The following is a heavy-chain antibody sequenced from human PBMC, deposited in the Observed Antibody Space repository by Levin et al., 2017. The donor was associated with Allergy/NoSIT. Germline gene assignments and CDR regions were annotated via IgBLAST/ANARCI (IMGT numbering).Heavy chain of an antibody. D-gene: IGHD3-10*01. V-gene: IGHV2-5*02. CDR3: AHRLRNDYYGSGSYRFGSYAFDI. CDR2: IYWDDDK. J-gene: IGHJ3*02. CDR1: GFSLSTSGVG. Sequence: SGPTLVKPTQTLTLTCTFSGFSLSTSGVGVGWIRQPPGKALEWLALIYWDDDKRYSPSLKSRLTITKDTSKNQVVLTMTNMDPVDTATYYCAHRLRNDYYGSGSYRFGSYAFDIWGQGTMVTVSS.